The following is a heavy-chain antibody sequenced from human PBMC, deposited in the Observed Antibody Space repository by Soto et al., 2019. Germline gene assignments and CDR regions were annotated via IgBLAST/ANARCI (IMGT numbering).Heavy chain of an antibody. CDR1: GFTFSSYA. Sequence: EVQLLESGGGLVQPGGSLRLSCVASGFTFSSYAMSWVRQAPGKGLEWVSAISGSGGSTYYADSVKGRFTIPRDNSKNPLYLQMNSLRAEDTAVYYCAKDNSPLLWFGANWFDPWGQGTLVTVSS. D-gene: IGHD3-10*01. V-gene: IGHV3-23*01. CDR3: AKDNSPLLWFGANWFDP. J-gene: IGHJ5*02. CDR2: ISGSGGST.